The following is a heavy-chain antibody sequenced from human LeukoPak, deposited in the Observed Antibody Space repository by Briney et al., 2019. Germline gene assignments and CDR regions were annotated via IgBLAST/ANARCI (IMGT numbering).Heavy chain of an antibody. CDR2: VIPILGMA. CDR3: ARDPTYDSSGYWADY. CDR1: GGTFSSYT. Sequence: SVKVSCKASGGTFSSYTISWVRQAPGQGLEWMGRVIPILGMANYAQKFQGRVTITADKSTSTAYMELSSLRSEDTAVYYCARDPTYDSSGYWADYWGQGTLVTVSS. D-gene: IGHD3-22*01. J-gene: IGHJ4*02. V-gene: IGHV1-69*04.